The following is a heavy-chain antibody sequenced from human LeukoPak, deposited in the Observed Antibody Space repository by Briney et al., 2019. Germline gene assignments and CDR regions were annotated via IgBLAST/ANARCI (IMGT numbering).Heavy chain of an antibody. CDR2: IKQDGSEE. CDR3: ARDSYGKTDY. J-gene: IGHJ4*02. Sequence: GGSLRLSCAASGFPFTSSWMSWVRLPPGKGLEWVDNIKQDGSEEYYVDSVKGRFTISRDNAKNSLYLQMSSLRAEDTAVYYCARDSYGKTDYWGLGTPVTVSS. CDR1: GFPFTSSW. D-gene: IGHD5-18*01. V-gene: IGHV3-7*04.